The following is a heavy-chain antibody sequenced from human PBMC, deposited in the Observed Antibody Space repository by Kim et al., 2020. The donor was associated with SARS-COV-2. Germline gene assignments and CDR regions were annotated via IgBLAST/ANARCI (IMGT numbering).Heavy chain of an antibody. CDR3: ARDPATVTTYYDY. J-gene: IGHJ4*02. V-gene: IGHV3-33*01. CDR1: GYSFSRYG. D-gene: IGHD4-4*01. Sequence: GGSLRLSCAASGYSFSRYGMHWVRQAPGKGLDWVAVIWYDGSKKYYADSVKGRFTISRDDPKNTLYLQMNMLRAEDTAVYYCARDPATVTTYYDYWGQGTLVIVSS. CDR2: IWYDGSKK.